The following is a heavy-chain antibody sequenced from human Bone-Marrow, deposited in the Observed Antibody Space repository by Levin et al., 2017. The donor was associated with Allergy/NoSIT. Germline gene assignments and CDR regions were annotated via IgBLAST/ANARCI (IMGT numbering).Heavy chain of an antibody. CDR1: GFTFSSYS. D-gene: IGHD3-3*01. CDR2: ISSSSSYI. CDR3: ARDKSESDAFDI. Sequence: GGSLRLSCAASGFTFSSYSMNWVRQAPGKGLEWVSSISSSSSYIYYADSVKGRFTISRDNAKNSLYLQMNSLRAEDTAVYYCARDKSESDAFDIWGQGTMVTVSS. V-gene: IGHV3-21*01. J-gene: IGHJ3*02.